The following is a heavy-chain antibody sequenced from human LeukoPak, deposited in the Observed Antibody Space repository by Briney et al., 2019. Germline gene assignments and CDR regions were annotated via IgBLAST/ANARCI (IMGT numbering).Heavy chain of an antibody. CDR3: ARLGCSGGSRYSGEDYFDY. D-gene: IGHD2-15*01. Sequence: GGSLRLSCSASGFTVSSNYMSWVRQAPGKGLEWVSVIYSGGSTFYADSVKGRFTISRDNSKNTLYLQMNSLRAEDTAVYYCARLGCSGGSRYSGEDYFDYWGQGTLVSVSS. J-gene: IGHJ4*02. CDR2: IYSGGST. V-gene: IGHV3-53*01. CDR1: GFTVSSNY.